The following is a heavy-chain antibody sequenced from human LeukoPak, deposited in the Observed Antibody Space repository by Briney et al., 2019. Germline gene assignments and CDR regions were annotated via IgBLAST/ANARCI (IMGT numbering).Heavy chain of an antibody. J-gene: IGHJ4*02. V-gene: IGHV3-9*01. Sequence: SLRLSCATSGFNFDDYAMHWGRQASGKGLEGVSGISWNSGSIGYADSVKGRFTISRDNAKNSLYLQMNSLRAEDTALYYCAKDPQPGIAAVDYWGQGTLVTVSS. D-gene: IGHD6-13*01. CDR2: ISWNSGSI. CDR1: GFNFDDYA. CDR3: AKDPQPGIAAVDY.